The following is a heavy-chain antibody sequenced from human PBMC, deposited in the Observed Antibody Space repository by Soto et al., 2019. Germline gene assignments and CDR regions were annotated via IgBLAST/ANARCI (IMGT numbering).Heavy chain of an antibody. J-gene: IGHJ4*02. CDR3: ATELGENPASPFDA. D-gene: IGHD3-10*01. Sequence: QVQLVQSGADVKKPGSSVKVSCQASGVTFSSETLGWVRPAPGQGLEWVGGIIPLFGTASYAQKFQGRVTITADESTSTVYMELSSLRSDDTAVYFCATELGENPASPFDAWGQGTLVTVSS. CDR1: GVTFSSET. V-gene: IGHV1-69*01. CDR2: IIPLFGTA.